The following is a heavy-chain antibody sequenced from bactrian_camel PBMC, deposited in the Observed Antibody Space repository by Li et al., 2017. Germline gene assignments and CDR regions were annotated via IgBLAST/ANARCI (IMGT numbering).Heavy chain of an antibody. J-gene: IGHJ4*01. CDR1: GDTSGTYC. Sequence: HVQLVESGGGSVQAGGTLRLSCEVSGDTSGTYCMGWFRQAPGKEREEVAGIEGDGSTNYVDFARDRFTISRDNAKDTAYLQIINLTPEDTGVYTCVAETWVGYCPDFFTYWGQGTQVTVS. D-gene: IGHD3*01. CDR3: VAETWVGYCPDFFTY. CDR2: IEGDGST. V-gene: IGHV3S55*01.